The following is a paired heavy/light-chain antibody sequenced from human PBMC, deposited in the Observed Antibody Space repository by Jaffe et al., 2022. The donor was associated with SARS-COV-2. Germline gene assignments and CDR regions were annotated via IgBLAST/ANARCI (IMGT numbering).Light chain of an antibody. V-gene: IGKV4-1*01. CDR2: WAS. Sequence: DIVMTQSPDSLAVSLGGRATINCKSSQSVLYSSNNKNYLAWYQQKPGQAPKLLIYWASTRESGVPDRFSGSGSGTDFTLTISSLQAEDVAVYYCQQYYSSLQVTFGGGTKVEIK. CDR3: QQYYSSLQVT. CDR1: QSVLYSSNNKNY. J-gene: IGKJ4*01.
Heavy chain of an antibody. Sequence: QITLRESGPTLVKPTQTLTLTCSFSGFSLSTSGVGVGWIRQPPGKPLEWLALIYWDGDQRFSPSLRPRLTISKDTSRNQVVLTMTNMDPVDAGTYYCVHRRRSVDLMVFDYWGQGALVTVSS. D-gene: IGHD3-3*01. CDR2: IYWDGDQ. CDR1: GFSLSTSGVG. CDR3: VHRRRSVDLMVFDY. V-gene: IGHV2-5*02. J-gene: IGHJ4*02.